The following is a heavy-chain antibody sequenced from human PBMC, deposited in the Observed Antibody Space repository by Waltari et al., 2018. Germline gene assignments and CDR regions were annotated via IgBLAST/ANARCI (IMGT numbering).Heavy chain of an antibody. J-gene: IGHJ4*02. CDR1: GGSFSGYY. V-gene: IGHV4-34*01. D-gene: IGHD3-16*01. CDR2: INHSGST. Sequence: QVQLQQWGAGLLKPSETLSLTRAVYGGSFSGYYWSWIRQPPGKGLEWIGEINHSGSTNYNPSLKSRVTISVDTSKNQFSLKLSSVTAADTAVYYCASEYMSSPWGYWGQGTLVTVSS. CDR3: ASEYMSSPWGY.